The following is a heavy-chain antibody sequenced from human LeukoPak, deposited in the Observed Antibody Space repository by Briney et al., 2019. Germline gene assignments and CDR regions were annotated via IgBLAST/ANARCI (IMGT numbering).Heavy chain of an antibody. CDR1: GFTVTTNY. D-gene: IGHD1-26*01. J-gene: IGHJ4*02. CDR2: IYSGGYT. CDR3: ARRLEYSGSKGVFDY. Sequence: GGSLTLSCAASGFTVTTNYMTWVRQAPGTGLEWVSIIYSGGYTDYADSVKGRFTISRDNSKNTLDLQMNSLRAEDTAVYYCARRLEYSGSKGVFDYWGQGTLVTVSS. V-gene: IGHV3-66*01.